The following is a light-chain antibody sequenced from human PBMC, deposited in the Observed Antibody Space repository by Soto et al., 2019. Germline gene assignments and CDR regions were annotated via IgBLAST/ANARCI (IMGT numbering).Light chain of an antibody. CDR1: SGHSSYA. J-gene: IGLJ2*01. CDR3: QTWGTGTHVV. V-gene: IGLV4-69*01. Sequence: QLVLTQSPSASASLGASVKLTCTLSSGHSSYAIAWHQQQPQKGPRYLMKLNSDGSHSKGAGIPDRFSGSSSGAERYLTISSRQSEVEADYCCQTWGTGTHVVFGGGTQLTVL. CDR2: LNSDGSH.